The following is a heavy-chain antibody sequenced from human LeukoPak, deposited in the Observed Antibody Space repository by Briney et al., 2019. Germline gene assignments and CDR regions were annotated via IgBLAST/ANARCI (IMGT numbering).Heavy chain of an antibody. D-gene: IGHD6-25*01. J-gene: IGHJ4*02. CDR2: IYYSGST. CDR3: ARDPAESSGFDY. CDR1: GGSISSYY. V-gene: IGHV4-59*01. Sequence: SETLSLTCTVSGGSISSYYWSWIRQPPGKGLEWIGYIYYSGSTNYNPSLKSRVTISVDTSKNQFSLKLSSVTAADTAVYYCARDPAESSGFDYWGQGTLVTVSS.